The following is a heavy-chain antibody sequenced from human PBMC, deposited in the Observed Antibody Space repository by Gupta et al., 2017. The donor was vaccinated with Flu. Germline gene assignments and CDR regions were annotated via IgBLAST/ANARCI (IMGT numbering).Heavy chain of an antibody. CDR1: GASTSSGTYY. V-gene: IGHV4-39*01. D-gene: IGHD2-21*01. CDR2: VHHTGIS. CDR3: TRQGVNWGLRGYFDS. Sequence: QVQLQESGPGLLKPSETLSLSCTVSGASTSSGTYYWAWIRQLPGKGLEWIGSVHHTGISFHNPSVKSRVTTSADTSKNQISLNLTSVTAADTAVYYCTRQGVNWGLRGYFDSWGQGALVTVSS. J-gene: IGHJ4*02.